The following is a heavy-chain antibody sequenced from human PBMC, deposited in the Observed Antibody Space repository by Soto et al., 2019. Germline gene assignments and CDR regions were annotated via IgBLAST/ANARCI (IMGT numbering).Heavy chain of an antibody. V-gene: IGHV4-59*01. Sequence: PSETLSLTCTVSGGSISSYYWSWIRQPPGKGLEWIGYIYYSGSTNYNPSLKSRVTISVDTSKNQFSLKLSSVTAADTAVYYCAREAYSSGWYPGGWFDPWGQGTLVTVSS. CDR3: AREAYSSGWYPGGWFDP. D-gene: IGHD6-19*01. J-gene: IGHJ5*02. CDR1: GGSISSYY. CDR2: IYYSGST.